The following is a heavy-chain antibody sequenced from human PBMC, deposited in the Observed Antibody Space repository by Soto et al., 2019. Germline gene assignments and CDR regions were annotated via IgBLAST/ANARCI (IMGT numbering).Heavy chain of an antibody. J-gene: IGHJ4*02. CDR3: AREPLGRYYDSSASFDY. CDR2: ISRSGSTI. D-gene: IGHD3-22*01. CDR1: GFTFSDYY. Sequence: GGSLRLSCAASGFTFSDYYMSWIRQAPGKGLEWVSYISRSGSTIYYADSVKGRFTISRDNAKNSLYLQMNSLRAEDTAVYYCAREPLGRYYDSSASFDYWGQGTLVTVSS. V-gene: IGHV3-11*01.